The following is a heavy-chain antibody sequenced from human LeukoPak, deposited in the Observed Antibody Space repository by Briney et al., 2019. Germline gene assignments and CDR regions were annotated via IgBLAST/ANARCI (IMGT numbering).Heavy chain of an antibody. CDR2: INPSAGST. J-gene: IGHJ4*02. Sequence: ASVTDTLMSSGYTFPRYYLHGVRQAPGQGLGWMGIINPSAGSTSFAQNFQGRVTMTRDTSTSTVYIELSSLGSEDTAVYYCARKGVGALMLYYCGQARVLSDSS. CDR1: GYTFPRYY. V-gene: IGHV1-46*01. CDR3: ARKGVGALMLYY. D-gene: IGHD1-26*01.